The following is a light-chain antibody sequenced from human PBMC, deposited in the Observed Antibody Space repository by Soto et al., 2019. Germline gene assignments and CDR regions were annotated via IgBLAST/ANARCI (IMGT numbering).Light chain of an antibody. CDR2: DAT. Sequence: EIVMTQSPATLSVSPGERATLSCRASQSVGSDLAWYQQKPGQAPRLVIYDATNRATGIPARFGGSGSGTDFTLTISSLEPEDFAVYYCQQRQHWPPITFGQGTRLEIK. CDR3: QQRQHWPPIT. J-gene: IGKJ5*01. V-gene: IGKV3-11*01. CDR1: QSVGSD.